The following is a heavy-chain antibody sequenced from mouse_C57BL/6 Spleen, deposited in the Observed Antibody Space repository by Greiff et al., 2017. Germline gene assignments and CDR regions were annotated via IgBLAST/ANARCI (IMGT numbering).Heavy chain of an antibody. CDR3: AMGGYWGYGMDY. V-gene: IGHV5-17*01. CDR2: ISSGSSTI. Sequence: EVKLMESGGGLVKPGGSLKLSCAASGFTFSDYGMHWVRQAPEKGLEWVAYISSGSSTIYYADTVKGRFTISRDNAKNTLFLQMTSLRSEDTALYYCAMGGYWGYGMDYWGQGTSVTVSS. D-gene: IGHD3-1*01. CDR1: GFTFSDYG. J-gene: IGHJ4*01.